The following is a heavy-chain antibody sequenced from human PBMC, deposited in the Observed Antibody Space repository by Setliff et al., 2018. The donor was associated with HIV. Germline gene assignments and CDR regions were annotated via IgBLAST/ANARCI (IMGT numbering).Heavy chain of an antibody. J-gene: IGHJ1*01. V-gene: IGHV3-74*01. CDR2: MNTDGSST. Sequence: HPGGSLRLSCAASGFTFSSYWMHWVRQAPGKGRVWVFGMNTDGSSTRYADSVKGRFTISRDNSKNTLYLRMNSLRAEDTAVYYCAQAQTSVSGSYYQYLQHWGQGTLVTVSS. CDR1: GFTFSSYW. CDR3: AQAQTSVSGSYYQYLQH. D-gene: IGHD3-10*01.